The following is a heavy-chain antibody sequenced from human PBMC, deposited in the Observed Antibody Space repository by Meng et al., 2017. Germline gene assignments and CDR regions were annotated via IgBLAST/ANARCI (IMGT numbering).Heavy chain of an antibody. Sequence: QVQLVQSGAEVKKPGASVKVSCKPSGYTLTSYGISWVRQAPGQGLEWMGWISAYNGNTNYAQKLQGRVTMTTDTSTSTAYMELRSLRSEDTAVYYCARRDGYCSGGSCFFWFDPWGQGTLVTVSS. CDR2: ISAYNGNT. CDR3: ARRDGYCSGGSCFFWFDP. D-gene: IGHD2-15*01. CDR1: GYTLTSYG. J-gene: IGHJ5*02. V-gene: IGHV1-18*01.